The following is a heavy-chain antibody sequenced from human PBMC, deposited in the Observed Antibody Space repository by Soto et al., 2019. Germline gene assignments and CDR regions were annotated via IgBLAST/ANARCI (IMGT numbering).Heavy chain of an antibody. CDR1: GGSFSGYY. CDR2: INHSGST. D-gene: IGHD3-10*01. CDR3: ARGSRLLWFGELHYYYYGMDV. Sequence: SETLSLTCAVYGGSFSGYYWSWIRQPPGKGLEWIGEINHSGSTNYNPSLKSRVTISVDTSKHQLSLKLSSVTAADTAVYYCARGSRLLWFGELHYYYYGMDVWGQGTTVT. J-gene: IGHJ6*02. V-gene: IGHV4-34*01.